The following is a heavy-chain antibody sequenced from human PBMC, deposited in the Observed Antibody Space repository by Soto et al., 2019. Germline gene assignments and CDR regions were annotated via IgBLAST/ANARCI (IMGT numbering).Heavy chain of an antibody. J-gene: IGHJ6*02. D-gene: IGHD3-16*02. CDR2: IVASRDTT. CDR1: GGTFSSSG. V-gene: IGHV1-69*11. CDR3: ARWPQPRYTADPYAVDV. Sequence: QVHLVQSGTEVKKPGSSLKVSCKASGGTFSSSGFSWVRQAPGQGLEWMGMIVASRDTTNYAQKFQARVTITADEVTSTAYMELRSLRSEATAVYYCARWPQPRYTADPYAVDVWGQGTRVIVSS.